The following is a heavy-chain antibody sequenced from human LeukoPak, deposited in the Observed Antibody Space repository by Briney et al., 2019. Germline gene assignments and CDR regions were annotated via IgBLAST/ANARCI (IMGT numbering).Heavy chain of an antibody. Sequence: PGGSLRLSCAASGFTFDDYAMHWVRQAPGKALGWVSGISWNSGIIGYADSVKGRFTISRDKAKNSLYLQMNSLRAEDTALYYCAKDLFTMVRGVLKSWDQGTLVTVSS. CDR3: AKDLFTMVRGVLKS. D-gene: IGHD3-10*01. CDR1: GFTFDDYA. V-gene: IGHV3-9*01. J-gene: IGHJ4*02. CDR2: ISWNSGII.